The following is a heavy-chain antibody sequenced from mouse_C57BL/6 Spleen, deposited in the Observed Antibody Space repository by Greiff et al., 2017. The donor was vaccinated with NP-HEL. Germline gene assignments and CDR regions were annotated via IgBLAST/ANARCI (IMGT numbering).Heavy chain of an antibody. J-gene: IGHJ4*01. CDR1: GYTFTSYW. CDR2: IYPSDSET. Sequence: QVQLQQPGAELVRPGSSVKLSCKASGYTFTSYWMDWVKQRPGQGLEWIGNIYPSDSETHYNQKFKDKATLTVDKSSSTAYMQLSSLTSEDSAVYYCARFSYAMDYWGQGTSVTGSS. CDR3: ARFSYAMDY. V-gene: IGHV1-61*01.